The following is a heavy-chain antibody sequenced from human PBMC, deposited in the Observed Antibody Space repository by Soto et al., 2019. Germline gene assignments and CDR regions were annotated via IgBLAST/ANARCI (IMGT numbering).Heavy chain of an antibody. D-gene: IGHD3-10*01. J-gene: IGHJ6*02. CDR3: ARVGGGLASLGYYGMDV. CDR1: GYTFTSYG. V-gene: IGHV1-18*01. CDR2: ISAYNGNT. Sequence: QVPLVQSGAEVKKPGASVKVSCKASGYTFTSYGISWVRQAPGQGLEWMGWISAYNGNTNYAQKLQGRVTMTTDTSTSTAYMELSRLKSDDTAVYYCARVGGGLASLGYYGMDVWGQGTTVTVSS.